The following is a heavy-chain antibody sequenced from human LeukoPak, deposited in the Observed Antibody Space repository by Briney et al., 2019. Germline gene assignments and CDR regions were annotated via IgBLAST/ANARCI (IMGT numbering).Heavy chain of an antibody. CDR1: GFTFSSYE. CDR2: ISSSGSTI. CDR3: ARGGSGSYYYYYYMDV. D-gene: IGHD1-26*01. J-gene: IGHJ6*03. V-gene: IGHV3-48*03. Sequence: PGGSLRLSCAASGFTFSSYEMNWVRHAPGKGLEWVSYISSSGSTIYYADSVKGRFTISRDNAKNSLYLQMNSLRAEDTAVYYCARGGSGSYYYYYYMDVWGKGTTVTISS.